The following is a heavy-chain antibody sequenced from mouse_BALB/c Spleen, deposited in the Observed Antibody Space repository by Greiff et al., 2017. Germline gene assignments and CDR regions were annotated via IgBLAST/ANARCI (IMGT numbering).Heavy chain of an antibody. D-gene: IGHD2-3*01. J-gene: IGHJ2*01. CDR3: ARWRDGYSDY. Sequence: EVQLLQSGAELVQPGASVKFSCTASGFNFKDTYMHWVRQRPEQGLEWIGRIDTANGNTKYDPKFQGKATITADTSSNTAYLQLSSLTSEDTAVYYCARWRDGYSDYWGQGTTLTVSS. V-gene: IGHV14-3*02. CDR2: IDTANGNT. CDR1: GFNFKDTY.